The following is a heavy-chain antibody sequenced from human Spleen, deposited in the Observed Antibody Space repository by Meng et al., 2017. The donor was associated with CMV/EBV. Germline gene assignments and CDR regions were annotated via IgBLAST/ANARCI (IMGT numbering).Heavy chain of an antibody. D-gene: IGHD3-3*01. CDR3: ARARTGSWSGYYMYGMDV. Sequence: GESLKISCTVSGFTVSRAYVAWVRQAPGKGLEWLSVIYSGGGTYYADSLKGRFVISRDNAKNTVFLRMNSLRAEDTGIYYCARARTGSWSGYYMYGMDVWGQGTAVTVSS. CDR2: IYSGGGT. V-gene: IGHV3-53*01. J-gene: IGHJ6*02. CDR1: GFTVSRAY.